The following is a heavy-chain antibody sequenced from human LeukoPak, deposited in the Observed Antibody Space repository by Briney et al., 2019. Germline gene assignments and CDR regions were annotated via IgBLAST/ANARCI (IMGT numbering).Heavy chain of an antibody. Sequence: GSLRLSCAASGFTFSSYAMNWVRQAPGKGLEWVSYISSSGSTIYYADSVKGRFTISRDNAKNSLYLQMNSLRAEGTAVYYCASVPYDSSGYYYFSFDYWGQGTLVTVSS. CDR1: GFTFSSYA. J-gene: IGHJ4*02. V-gene: IGHV3-48*04. CDR2: ISSSGSTI. D-gene: IGHD3-22*01. CDR3: ASVPYDSSGYYYFSFDY.